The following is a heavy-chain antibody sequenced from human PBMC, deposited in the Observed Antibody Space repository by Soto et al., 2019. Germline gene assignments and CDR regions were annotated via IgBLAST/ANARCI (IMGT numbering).Heavy chain of an antibody. CDR1: GYTFTSYD. D-gene: IGHD6-19*01. CDR3: ARDRAGNFDY. J-gene: IGHJ4*02. CDR2: MNPNSGNT. Sequence: VSLKVSCKAPGYTFTSYDINWVRQATGQGLEWMGWMNPNSGNTGYAQKFQGRVTMTRNTSISTAYMELSSLRSEDTAVYYCARDRAGNFDYWGQGTLVTVSS. V-gene: IGHV1-8*01.